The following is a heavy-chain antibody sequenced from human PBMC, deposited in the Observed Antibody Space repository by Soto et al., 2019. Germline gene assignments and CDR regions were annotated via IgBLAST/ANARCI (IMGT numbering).Heavy chain of an antibody. CDR3: ASGVRGVIISLPHGMDV. CDR1: GGSISSSSYY. Sequence: QLQLQESGPGLVKPSETLSLTCTVSGGSISSSSYYWGWIRQPPGKGLEWIGSIYYSGSTYYNPSLKSRVTISVDTSKNQFSLKLSSVTAADTAVYYCASGVRGVIISLPHGMDVWGQGTTVTVSS. J-gene: IGHJ6*02. D-gene: IGHD3-10*01. V-gene: IGHV4-39*01. CDR2: IYYSGST.